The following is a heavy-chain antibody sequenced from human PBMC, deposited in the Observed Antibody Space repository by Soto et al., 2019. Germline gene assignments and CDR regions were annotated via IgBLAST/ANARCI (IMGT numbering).Heavy chain of an antibody. J-gene: IGHJ4*02. Sequence: LRLSCAASGFTFSSYAMSWVRQAPGKGLEWVSAISGSGGSTYYADSVKGRFTISRDNSKNTLYLQMNSLRAEDTAVYYCAKDQGSGRRRYYYDSSALDYWGQGTLVTVSS. CDR2: ISGSGGST. V-gene: IGHV3-23*01. D-gene: IGHD3-22*01. CDR3: AKDQGSGRRRYYYDSSALDY. CDR1: GFTFSSYA.